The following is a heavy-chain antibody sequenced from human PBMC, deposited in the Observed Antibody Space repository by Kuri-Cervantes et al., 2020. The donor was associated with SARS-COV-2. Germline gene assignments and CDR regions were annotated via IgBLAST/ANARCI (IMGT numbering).Heavy chain of an antibody. Sequence: ASVKVSCKASGCTFTGYYMHWVRQAPGRGLEWMGWINPNSGGTNYAQKFQGRVTMTRDTSISTAYLQWSSLKASDTAMYYCARHLGTYYDFWSGYHDHSSYYYMDVWGKGTTVTVSS. V-gene: IGHV1-2*02. CDR3: ARHLGTYYDFWSGYHDHSSYYYMDV. CDR2: INPNSGGT. CDR1: GCTFTGYY. D-gene: IGHD3-3*01. J-gene: IGHJ6*03.